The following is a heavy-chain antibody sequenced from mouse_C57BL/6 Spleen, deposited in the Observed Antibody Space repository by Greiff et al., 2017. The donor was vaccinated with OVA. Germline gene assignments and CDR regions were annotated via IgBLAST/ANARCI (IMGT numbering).Heavy chain of an antibody. CDR3: ARDEGNYPYYGYPFAY. CDR1: GFTFSSYA. J-gene: IGHJ3*01. D-gene: IGHD2-9*01. Sequence: EVQRVESGGGLVKPGGSLKLSCAASGFTFSSYAMSWVRQTPEKRLEWVATISDGGSYTYYPDNVKGRFTISRDNAKNNLYLQMSHLKSEDTAMYYCARDEGNYPYYGYPFAYWGQGTLVTVSA. CDR2: ISDGGSYT. V-gene: IGHV5-4*01.